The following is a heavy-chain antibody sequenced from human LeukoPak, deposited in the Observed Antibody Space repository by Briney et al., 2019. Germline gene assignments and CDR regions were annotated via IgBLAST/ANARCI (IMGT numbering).Heavy chain of an antibody. D-gene: IGHD6-19*01. CDR1: GGSISSGGYY. CDR3: AREGYISGWYGGLKPFDY. Sequence: SETLSLTCTVSGGSISSGGYYWSWIRQHPGKGLEWIGYIYYSGSTYYNPSLKSRVTISVDTSKNHFSLKLSSVTAADTAVYYCAREGYISGWYGGLKPFDYWGQGTLVTVSS. J-gene: IGHJ4*02. V-gene: IGHV4-31*03. CDR2: IYYSGST.